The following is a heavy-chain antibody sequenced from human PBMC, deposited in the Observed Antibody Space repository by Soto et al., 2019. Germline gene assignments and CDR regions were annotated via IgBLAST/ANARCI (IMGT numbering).Heavy chain of an antibody. V-gene: IGHV4-31*03. J-gene: IGHJ4*02. Sequence: QVQLQESGPGLVKPSQTLSLTCTVSGGSISSGGYYCSWIRQHPGKGLEWIGYIYYSGSTYYNPSFKSRFTLSVDTYKNQFSLKRSSVTAADTAVYYGARSSQYPVTTFAYWGQGTLVTVSS. CDR3: ARSSQYPVTTFAY. D-gene: IGHD4-17*01. CDR2: IYYSGST. CDR1: GGSISSGGYY.